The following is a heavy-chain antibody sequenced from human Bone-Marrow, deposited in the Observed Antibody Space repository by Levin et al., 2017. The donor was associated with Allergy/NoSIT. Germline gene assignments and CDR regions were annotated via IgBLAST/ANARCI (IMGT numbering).Heavy chain of an antibody. J-gene: IGHJ4*02. V-gene: IGHV3-48*03. Sequence: GESLKNSCIASGFSFNTYEMNWVRQAPGKGLEWVSYISSRNTTIYYADSVKGRFTISRDNAENSLYLQMNSLRAEDTAIYYCAREGLFMVRVFDYWGRGTLVTVSS. CDR1: GFSFNTYE. CDR2: ISSRNTTI. D-gene: IGHD3-10*01. CDR3: AREGLFMVRVFDY.